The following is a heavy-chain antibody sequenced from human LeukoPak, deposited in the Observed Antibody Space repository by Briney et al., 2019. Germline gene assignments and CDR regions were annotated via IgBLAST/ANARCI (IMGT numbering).Heavy chain of an antibody. CDR1: GGSISGHH. V-gene: IGHV4-59*08. J-gene: IGHJ3*02. CDR2: FYDSGDF. CDR3: ARLLRPGGRKGDAFDI. Sequence: SQTLSLTCTVSGGSISGHHWTWIRQPPGTGLEWIGYFYDSGDFNFNPSLKSRVTIWMDMSNNQFSLTMSSVTAADTAMYYCARLLRPGGRKGDAFDIWGQGTLVTVSS. D-gene: IGHD1-26*01.